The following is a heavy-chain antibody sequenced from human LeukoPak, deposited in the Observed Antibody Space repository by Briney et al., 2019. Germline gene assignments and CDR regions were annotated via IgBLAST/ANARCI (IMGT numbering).Heavy chain of an antibody. Sequence: GGSLRLSCAASGFTFSSYGMHWVRQAPGKGLEWVAVIPYDGSNKYYADSVKGRFTISRDNSKNTLYLQMNSLRAEDTAVYYCAKDGQYYYGSGSLDYWGQGTLVTVSS. V-gene: IGHV3-30*18. CDR3: AKDGQYYYGSGSLDY. J-gene: IGHJ4*02. CDR2: IPYDGSNK. D-gene: IGHD3-10*01. CDR1: GFTFSSYG.